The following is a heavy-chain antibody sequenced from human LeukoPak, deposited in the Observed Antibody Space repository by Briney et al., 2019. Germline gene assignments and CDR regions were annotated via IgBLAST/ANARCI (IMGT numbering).Heavy chain of an antibody. V-gene: IGHV4-59*08. CDR2: IYYSGST. CDR1: GVSISSYY. CDR3: ARSRGVPGVDAFDI. J-gene: IGHJ3*02. Sequence: TSETLSLTCTVSGVSISSYYWSWIRQPPGKGLEWCGYIYYSGSTNYNPSLKSRVTISVDTSKNQFSLKLSSVTAADTAVYYCARSRGVPGVDAFDIWGQGTMVTVSS. D-gene: IGHD6-13*01.